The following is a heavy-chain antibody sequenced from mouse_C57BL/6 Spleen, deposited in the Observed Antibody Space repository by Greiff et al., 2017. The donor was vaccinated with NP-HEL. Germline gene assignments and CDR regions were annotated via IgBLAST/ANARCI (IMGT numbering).Heavy chain of an antibody. Sequence: VQLQQSGAELVKPGASVKLSCKASGYTFTSYWMQWVKQRPGQGLEWIGEIDPSDSYTNYNQKFKGKATLTVDTSSSTAYMQLSSLTSEDSAVFSCARSGMDYWGQGTTLTVSS. V-gene: IGHV1-50*01. J-gene: IGHJ2*01. CDR3: ARSGMDY. CDR2: IDPSDSYT. D-gene: IGHD4-1*01. CDR1: GYTFTSYW.